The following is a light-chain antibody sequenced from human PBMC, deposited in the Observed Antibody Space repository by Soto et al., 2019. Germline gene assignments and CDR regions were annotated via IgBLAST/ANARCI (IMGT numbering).Light chain of an antibody. J-gene: IGKJ1*01. CDR2: GAS. V-gene: IGKV3-15*01. CDR1: QSVSSN. Sequence: EIVMTQSPATLSVSPGDRATLSCRASQSVSSNLAWYQQKPGQAPRLLIYGASARAPGIPAWFSGSGSGTDFTLTISRLPSDYFAVYYCQHYSDWPRTFGQGTRVEIK. CDR3: QHYSDWPRT.